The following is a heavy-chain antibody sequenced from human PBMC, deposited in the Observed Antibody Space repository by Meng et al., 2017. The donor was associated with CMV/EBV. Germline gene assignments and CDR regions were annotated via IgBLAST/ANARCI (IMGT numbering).Heavy chain of an antibody. V-gene: IGHV3-23*01. Sequence: GGSLRLSCAASGFTFSSYWMSWVRQAPGKGLEWVSAISGSGGSTYYADSVKGRFTISRDNSKNTLYLQMNSLRAEDTAVYYRAKDKSHSVYYYYGMDVWGQGTTVTVSS. CDR1: GFTFSSYW. D-gene: IGHD3-10*01. CDR3: AKDKSHSVYYYYGMDV. J-gene: IGHJ6*02. CDR2: ISGSGGST.